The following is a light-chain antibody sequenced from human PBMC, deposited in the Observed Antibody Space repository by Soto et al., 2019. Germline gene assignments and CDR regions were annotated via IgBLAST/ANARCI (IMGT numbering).Light chain of an antibody. CDR1: SSDVGGYNY. Sequence: QSALTQPASVSGSPGQSITISCTGTSSDVGGYNYVSWYQQHPGKAPKLMIYDVSNRPSGVSNRFSGSKSGNTASLTISGLQAEVAADYYCSSYTSSRGEVFGTGTKLTVL. CDR2: DVS. V-gene: IGLV2-14*01. CDR3: SSYTSSRGEV. J-gene: IGLJ1*01.